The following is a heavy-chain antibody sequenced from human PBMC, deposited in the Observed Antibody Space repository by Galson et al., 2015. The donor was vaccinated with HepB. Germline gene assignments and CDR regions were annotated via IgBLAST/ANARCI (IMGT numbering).Heavy chain of an antibody. V-gene: IGHV7-4-1*02. J-gene: IGHJ4*02. CDR2: INTNTGNP. D-gene: IGHD6-13*01. CDR1: GYTFTNYA. Sequence: SVKVSCKASGYTFTNYAMNWVRQAPGQGLEWMGWINTNTGNPTYAQGFTGRFVFSLDTSVSTAYLQISSLKAEDTAVYYCARGFTVSGTWYYSGYWGQGTLVTVSS. CDR3: ARGFTVSGTWYYSGY.